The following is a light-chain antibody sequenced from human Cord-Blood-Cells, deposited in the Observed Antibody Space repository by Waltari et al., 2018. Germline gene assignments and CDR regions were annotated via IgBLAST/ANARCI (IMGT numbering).Light chain of an antibody. CDR2: EVS. V-gene: IGLV2-23*02. CDR3: CSYAGSSTVV. J-gene: IGLJ2*01. Sequence: QSALTPPASVSGSPGQSITISCPGTSSDVGSYTLVPWYQQPPGKAPKLMIYEVSKRPSGVSNRFSGSKSGNTASLTISGLQAEDEADYYCCSYAGSSTVVFGGGTKLTVL. CDR1: SSDVGSYTL.